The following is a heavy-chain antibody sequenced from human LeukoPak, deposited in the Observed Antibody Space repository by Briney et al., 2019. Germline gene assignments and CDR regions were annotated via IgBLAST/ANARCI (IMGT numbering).Heavy chain of an antibody. V-gene: IGHV3-23*01. D-gene: IGHD3-22*01. CDR2: ISGSGGST. CDR1: GFTFSSYA. Sequence: PGGSLRLSCAAFGFTFSSYAMSWVRQAPGKGLEWVSAISGSGGSTYYADSVKGRFTISRDNSKNTLYLQMNSLRAEDTAVYYCAKNSDSSGYYHLGAFDIWGQGTMVTVSS. J-gene: IGHJ3*02. CDR3: AKNSDSSGYYHLGAFDI.